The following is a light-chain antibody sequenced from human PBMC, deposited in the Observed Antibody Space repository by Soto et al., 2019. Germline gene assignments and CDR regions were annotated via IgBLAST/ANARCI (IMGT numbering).Light chain of an antibody. V-gene: IGKV1-5*03. CDR3: QQYNNYWT. J-gene: IGKJ1*01. Sequence: DIQMTQSPSTLSASVGDRVTITCRASQSINSRLAWYQQKPGKAPKLLIYKASSLESGVPSRFSDSGSGTEFTLTISSLQPDHFASYYCQQYNNYWTFGQGTKVEI. CDR1: QSINSR. CDR2: KAS.